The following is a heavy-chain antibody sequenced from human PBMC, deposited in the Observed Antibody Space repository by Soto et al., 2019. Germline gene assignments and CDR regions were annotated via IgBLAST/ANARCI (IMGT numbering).Heavy chain of an antibody. V-gene: IGHV3-30*18. CDR2: ISYDGSNK. J-gene: IGHJ6*02. CDR3: AKATVREVIITGYGMDV. Sequence: QVQLVESGGGVVQPGRSLRLSCAASGFTFSSYGMHWVRQAPGKGLEWVAVISYDGSNKYYADSVKGRFTISRDNSKNTLYLQMNSLRAEDTAVYYCAKATVREVIITGYGMDVWGQGTTVTVSS. D-gene: IGHD3-10*01. CDR1: GFTFSSYG.